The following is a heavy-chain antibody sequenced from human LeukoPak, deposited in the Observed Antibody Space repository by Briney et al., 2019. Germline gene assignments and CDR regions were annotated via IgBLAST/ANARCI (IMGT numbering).Heavy chain of an antibody. Sequence: GGALQISSEGSRFSFTSYWIGWVRPIPRKGLEWMGIIYPGDSDTKYSPSFQGQVTISADKSIRTAYMQYSSLKASDTAMYYCARHQIVGATGYYMDVWGKGTTVTVSS. CDR1: RFSFTSYW. J-gene: IGHJ6*03. D-gene: IGHD1-26*01. CDR3: ARHQIVGATGYYMDV. V-gene: IGHV5-51*01. CDR2: IYPGDSDT.